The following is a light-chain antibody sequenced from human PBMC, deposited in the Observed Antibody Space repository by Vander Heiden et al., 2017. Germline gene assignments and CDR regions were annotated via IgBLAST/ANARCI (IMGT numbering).Light chain of an antibody. CDR3: QQRSNWPLT. V-gene: IGKV3-11*01. CDR2: DAS. Sequence: EIVLTQSPATLSLSPGERATLPCRASQSVSSYLAWYQQKPGQAPRLLIYDASNGATGIPARFSGSGSGTDFTLTISSLEPEDFAVYYCQQRSNWPLTFGGGTKVEIK. J-gene: IGKJ4*01. CDR1: QSVSSY.